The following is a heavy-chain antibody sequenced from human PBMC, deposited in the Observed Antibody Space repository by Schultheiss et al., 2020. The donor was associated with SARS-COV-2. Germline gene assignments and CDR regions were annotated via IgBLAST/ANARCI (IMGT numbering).Heavy chain of an antibody. CDR1: GGTFSSYA. J-gene: IGHJ4*02. CDR3: ARGQQWLEDY. CDR2: INPNSGGT. D-gene: IGHD6-19*01. Sequence: GGSLRLSCKASGGTFSSYAISWVRQAPGQGLEWMGWINPNSGGTNYAQKFQGRVTMTRDTSISTAYMELSRLRSDDTAVYYCARGQQWLEDYWGQGTLVTVSS. V-gene: IGHV1-2*02.